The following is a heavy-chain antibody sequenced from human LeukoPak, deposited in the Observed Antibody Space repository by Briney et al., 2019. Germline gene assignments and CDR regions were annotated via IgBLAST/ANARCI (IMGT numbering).Heavy chain of an antibody. CDR3: ARRNSPYSRYDFRWFDP. Sequence: GASVKVSCKASGGTFSSYAISWVRQAPGQGLEWMGGIIPIFGTANYAQKFQGRVTITTDESTSTAYMELSSLRSEDTAVYYCARRNSPYSRYDFRWFDPWGQGTLVTASS. CDR1: GGTFSSYA. D-gene: IGHD5-12*01. V-gene: IGHV1-69*05. CDR2: IIPIFGTA. J-gene: IGHJ5*02.